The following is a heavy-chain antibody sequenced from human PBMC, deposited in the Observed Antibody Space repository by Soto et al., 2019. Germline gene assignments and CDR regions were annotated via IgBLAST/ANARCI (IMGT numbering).Heavy chain of an antibody. D-gene: IGHD3-10*01. Sequence: EVQLLESGGGLVQPGGSLRLSCAASGFTFNNYAMTWVRQAPGKGLEWVSAISGGGDTTSYADSEKGRFTVSRDGSKNTRYLQMSSLRAEDTALDYCAKGRGGSGSRTPRVDFWGQGTLVTVSS. CDR1: GFTFNNYA. CDR3: AKGRGGSGSRTPRVDF. J-gene: IGHJ4*02. CDR2: ISGGGDTT. V-gene: IGHV3-23*01.